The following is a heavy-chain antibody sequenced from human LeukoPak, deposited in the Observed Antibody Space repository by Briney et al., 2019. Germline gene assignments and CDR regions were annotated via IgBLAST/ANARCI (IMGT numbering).Heavy chain of an antibody. Sequence: ASVKVSCKASGYTFTGYYMHWVRQAPGQGLEWMGWINPNSGGTNYAQKFQGRVTMTRDTSISTACMELSRLRSDDTAVYYCAGGGYCSGGSCYLHYWGQGTLVTVSS. V-gene: IGHV1-2*02. CDR2: INPNSGGT. CDR1: GYTFTGYY. D-gene: IGHD2-15*01. CDR3: AGGGYCSGGSCYLHY. J-gene: IGHJ4*02.